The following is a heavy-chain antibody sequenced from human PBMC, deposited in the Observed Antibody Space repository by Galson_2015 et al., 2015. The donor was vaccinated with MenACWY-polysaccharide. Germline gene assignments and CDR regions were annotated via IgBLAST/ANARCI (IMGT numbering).Heavy chain of an antibody. J-gene: IGHJ4*02. Sequence: SLRLSCAASGFTFSTHWMNWVRQAPGKGLEWLSRISSDGSTTNYADSVKGRFTISRDNAKNTLFLQMNSLSVEDTAVYYCAKNIQAAYWGQATLVPVSS. V-gene: IGHV3-74*01. D-gene: IGHD2/OR15-2a*01. CDR2: ISSDGSTT. CDR1: GFTFSTHW. CDR3: AKNIQAAY.